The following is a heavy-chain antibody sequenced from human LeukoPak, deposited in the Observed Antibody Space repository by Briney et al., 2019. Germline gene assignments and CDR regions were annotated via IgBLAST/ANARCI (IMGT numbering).Heavy chain of an antibody. Sequence: PGGSLRLSCAASGFTFRRYDMSWVRQAPGKGLEWVSAISGSGGSTYYADSVKGRFTISRDNSKNTLYLQMNSLRAEDTAVYYCTKSIVGTTYFFDYWGQGTLVTVSS. CDR2: ISGSGGST. J-gene: IGHJ4*02. CDR3: TKSIVGTTYFFDY. D-gene: IGHD1-26*01. V-gene: IGHV3-23*01. CDR1: GFTFRRYD.